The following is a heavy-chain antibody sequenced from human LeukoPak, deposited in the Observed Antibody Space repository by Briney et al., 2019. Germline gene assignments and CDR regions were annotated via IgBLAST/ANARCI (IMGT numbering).Heavy chain of an antibody. Sequence: ASVKVSCKASGYTFTRYDINWVRQATGQGLEWMGWMNSNSGNTGYGQKFQGRVTMTRNTSICTAYMELSSLRSEDTAVYYCARPKPYYYDSSGYYSYWGQGTLVTVSS. J-gene: IGHJ4*02. CDR2: MNSNSGNT. V-gene: IGHV1-8*01. CDR1: GYTFTRYD. D-gene: IGHD3-22*01. CDR3: ARPKPYYYDSSGYYSY.